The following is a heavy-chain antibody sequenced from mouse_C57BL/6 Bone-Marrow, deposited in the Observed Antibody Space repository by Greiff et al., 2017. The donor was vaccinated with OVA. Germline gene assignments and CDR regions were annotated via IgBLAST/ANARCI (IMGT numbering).Heavy chain of an antibody. CDR1: GYTFTSYW. J-gene: IGHJ2*01. CDR2: INPSSGYT. CDR3: ARYGSSYWYYFDY. V-gene: IGHV1-7*01. D-gene: IGHD1-1*01. Sequence: QVQLQQSGAELAKPGASVKLSCKASGYTFTSYWMHWVKQRPGQGPEWIGYINPSSGYTKYNQKFKDKATLTADKSSSTAYMQLSSLTYEDSAVYYCARYGSSYWYYFDYWGQGTTLTVSS.